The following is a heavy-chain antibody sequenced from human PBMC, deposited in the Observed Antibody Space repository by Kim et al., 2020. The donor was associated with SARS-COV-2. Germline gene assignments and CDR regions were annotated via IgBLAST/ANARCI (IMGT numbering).Heavy chain of an antibody. CDR1: GFTFSSYA. J-gene: IGHJ6*02. Sequence: GGSLRLSCAASGFTFSSYAMHWVRQAPGKGLEYVSAISSNGGSTYYANSVKGRFTISRDNSKNTLYLQMGSLRAEDMAVYYCARGEWLANYYYYGMDVWGQGTTVTVSS. CDR2: ISSNGGST. V-gene: IGHV3-64*01. D-gene: IGHD6-19*01. CDR3: ARGEWLANYYYYGMDV.